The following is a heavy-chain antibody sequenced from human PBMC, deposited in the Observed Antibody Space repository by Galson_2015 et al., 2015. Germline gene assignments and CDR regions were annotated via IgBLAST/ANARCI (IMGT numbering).Heavy chain of an antibody. Sequence: TLSFSYAAYGGFFSGYYWSWRRPPAGRGLWRVGDITIIGTANYDPSLQGRVTITVDRSKNQFSVKLSCVTAADTAVYYCARLAKRSWGTCSSASCPLFYYYGMDVWGQGTTVTVSS. J-gene: IGHJ6*02. D-gene: IGHD2-2*01. CDR1: GGFFSGYY. V-gene: IGHV4-34*01. CDR2: ITIIGTA. CDR3: ARLAKRSWGTCSSASCPLFYYYGMDV.